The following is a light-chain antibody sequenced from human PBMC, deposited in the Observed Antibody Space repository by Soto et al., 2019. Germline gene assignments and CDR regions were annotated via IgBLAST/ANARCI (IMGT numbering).Light chain of an antibody. Sequence: EIVLTQAPGTLSLSPGDRATLSCRASQTLINTYLAWYQQRPGLAPRILIYDASTRAPGIPNRFSGSGSGTAINLTISRLEPEDFAGDYCQQYTSSPALNFGGGTRVDIK. CDR3: QQYTSSPALN. CDR1: QTLINTY. V-gene: IGKV3-20*01. CDR2: DAS. J-gene: IGKJ4*01.